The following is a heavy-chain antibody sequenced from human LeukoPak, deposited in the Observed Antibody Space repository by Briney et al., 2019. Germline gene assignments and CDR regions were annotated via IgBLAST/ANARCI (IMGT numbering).Heavy chain of an antibody. CDR2: ISSRGSTI. CDR1: GFTFSDWY. D-gene: IGHD3-10*01. Sequence: AGGSLRLSCAASGFTFSDWYMSWIRQAPGKGLEWVSYISSRGSTIYYANCVKGRFTISRDNAKTSLYPQMNSLRAEDTAVYYCASTPPASGGNEDRWGQETLVTVSS. V-gene: IGHV3-11*01. CDR3: ASTPPASGGNEDR. J-gene: IGHJ5*02.